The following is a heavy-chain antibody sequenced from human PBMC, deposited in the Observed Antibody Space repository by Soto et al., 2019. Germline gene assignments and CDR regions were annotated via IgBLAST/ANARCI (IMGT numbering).Heavy chain of an antibody. CDR1: GGSVSSSSYY. V-gene: IGHV4-39*01. CDR3: AARFCTNGVCYYFCS. CDR2: IHYSGST. D-gene: IGHD2-8*01. Sequence: QLQLQESGPGLVKPSETLSLTCTVSGGSVSSSSYYWGWIRQPPGKGLEWIGHIHYSGSTYYNPSLKSRVTISAGTSQNQFSLKPNSLTAADAAVFYCAARFCTNGVCYYFCSWGQGALVTVSS. J-gene: IGHJ4*02.